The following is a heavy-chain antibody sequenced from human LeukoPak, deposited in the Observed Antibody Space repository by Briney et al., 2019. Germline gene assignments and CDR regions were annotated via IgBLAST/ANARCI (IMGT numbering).Heavy chain of an antibody. Sequence: QPGGSLRLSCGASGFTFSSYWMHWVRQAPGKGRVWVSRINSDGSSTSYADSVKGRFTISRDNAKNTLYLQMNSLRAEDTAVYYCARDAPYYDSSGYSPTNNWFDPWGQGTLVTVSS. CDR3: ARDAPYYDSSGYSPTNNWFDP. J-gene: IGHJ5*02. CDR1: GFTFSSYW. CDR2: INSDGSST. D-gene: IGHD3-22*01. V-gene: IGHV3-74*01.